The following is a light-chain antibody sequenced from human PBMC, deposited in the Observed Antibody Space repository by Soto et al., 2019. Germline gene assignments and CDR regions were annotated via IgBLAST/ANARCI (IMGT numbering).Light chain of an antibody. CDR3: SSYTSSSTLV. CDR2: DVS. Sequence: QSALTQPASVSGSPGQSITISCTGTSSDVGGYNYVSWYQQHPGKAPKLMIYDVSSRPSGVSNRFSGSKSGNTASLTISGLQAEDEADDYCSSYTSSSTLVFGGGTNLTVL. J-gene: IGLJ2*01. CDR1: SSDVGGYNY. V-gene: IGLV2-14*01.